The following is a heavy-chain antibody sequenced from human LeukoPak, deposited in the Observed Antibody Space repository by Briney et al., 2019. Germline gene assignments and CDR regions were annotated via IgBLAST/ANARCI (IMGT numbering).Heavy chain of an antibody. J-gene: IGHJ4*02. CDR1: GGSISSTSYY. V-gene: IGHV4-39*01. D-gene: IGHD3-22*01. CDR2: IFYSGST. Sequence: SETLSLTCTVSGGSISSTSYYWGWIRQPPGKGLEWIETIFYSGSTYYYPSRKSRVTISVDTSKNQFSLKLSSVTAADTAVYYCARQFDSSGYYYFDYWGQGTLVTVSS. CDR3: ARQFDSSGYYYFDY.